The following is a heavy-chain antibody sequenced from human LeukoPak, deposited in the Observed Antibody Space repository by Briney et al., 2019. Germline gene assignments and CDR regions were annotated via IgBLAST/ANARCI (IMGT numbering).Heavy chain of an antibody. V-gene: IGHV3-23*01. CDR3: AKGGLVHRFDP. Sequence: GGSPRLSCAASGFTFSSYAISWVRQAPGKGREWVSGICGSGENTYYADPVKGRFTHSRDNSKTTLYLQMTSLRADDTAVYYCAKGGLVHRFDPWGQGTLVTVSS. CDR1: GFTFSSYA. CDR2: ICGSGENT. J-gene: IGHJ5*02.